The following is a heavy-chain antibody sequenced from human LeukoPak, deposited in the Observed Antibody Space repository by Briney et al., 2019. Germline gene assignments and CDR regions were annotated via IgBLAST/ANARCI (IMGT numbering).Heavy chain of an antibody. J-gene: IGHJ4*02. Sequence: GGSLRLSCAASGFNFDDYSMHWVRQAPGKGLEWVSLITWDGGSTNYAGSVKGRFTISRDNARNSLYLQMNSLRVEDTAVYYCARLFGGVTTFDYWGQGALVTVSS. CDR1: GFNFDDYS. D-gene: IGHD2-8*02. CDR3: ARLFGGVTTFDY. CDR2: ITWDGGST. V-gene: IGHV3-43*01.